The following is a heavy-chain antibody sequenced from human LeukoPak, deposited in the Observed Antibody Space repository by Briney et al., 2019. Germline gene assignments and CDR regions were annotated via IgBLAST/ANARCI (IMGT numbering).Heavy chain of an antibody. V-gene: IGHV4-34*01. CDR2: INHSGST. Sequence: PSETLSLTCAVYGGSFSGYYWSWIRQPPGKGLEWIGEINHSGSTNYNPSLKSRVTISVDTSKNQFSLKLSSVTAADTAVYYCASGPHYWGQGTLVTVSP. CDR1: GGSFSGYY. J-gene: IGHJ4*02. CDR3: ASGPHY.